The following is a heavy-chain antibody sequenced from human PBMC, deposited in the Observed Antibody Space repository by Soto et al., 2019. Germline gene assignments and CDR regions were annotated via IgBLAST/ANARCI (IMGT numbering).Heavy chain of an antibody. Sequence: PGGSLRLSCAASGFTFNKYAMTWVRQAPGKGLEWVSAVTGNGDNTYYADSVKGRFTVSRDNSKGTLYLQLDSLRAEDTAVYYCAKNAGGGAYSPADYWGQGTLVTVSS. J-gene: IGHJ4*02. CDR1: GFTFNKYA. CDR2: VTGNGDNT. D-gene: IGHD2-15*01. V-gene: IGHV3-23*01. CDR3: AKNAGGGAYSPADY.